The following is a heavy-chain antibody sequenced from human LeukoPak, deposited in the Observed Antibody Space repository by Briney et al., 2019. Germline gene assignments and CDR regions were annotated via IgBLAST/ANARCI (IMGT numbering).Heavy chain of an antibody. Sequence: SETLSLTCTVSGGSISSSSYCWGWIRQPPGKGLEWIGSIYYSGSTYYNPSLKSRVTISVDTSKNQFSLKLSSVTAADTAVYYCARQPLESPYYDFWSGYYIGDYWGQGTLVTVSS. J-gene: IGHJ4*02. CDR3: ARQPLESPYYDFWSGYYIGDY. V-gene: IGHV4-39*01. CDR1: GGSISSSSYC. D-gene: IGHD3-3*01. CDR2: IYYSGST.